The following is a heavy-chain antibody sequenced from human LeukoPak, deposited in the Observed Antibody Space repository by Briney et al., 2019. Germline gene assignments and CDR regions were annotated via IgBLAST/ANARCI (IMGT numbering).Heavy chain of an antibody. J-gene: IGHJ1*01. CDR2: IYSSGNT. D-gene: IGHD6-13*01. CDR3: ARHPPIDSSSPNQ. V-gene: IGHV4-39*01. CDR1: GGSISISTYY. Sequence: SETLSLTCTVSGGSISISTYYWGWIRQPPGKGLEWIGCIYSSGNTYYKPSLKSRVTICLDTSKNQFSLLLSSVTAADTAVYYCARHPPIDSSSPNQWGQGALVTVSS.